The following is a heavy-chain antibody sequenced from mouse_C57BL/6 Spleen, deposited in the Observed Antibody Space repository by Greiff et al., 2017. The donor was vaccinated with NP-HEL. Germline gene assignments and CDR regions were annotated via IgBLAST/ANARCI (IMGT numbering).Heavy chain of an antibody. CDR2: ISDGGSYT. D-gene: IGHD1-1*01. CDR3: ARDRPVGSFYYFDY. J-gene: IGHJ2*01. Sequence: DVQLVESGGGLVKPGGSLKLSCAASGFTFSSYAMSWVRQTPEKRLEWVATISDGGSYTYYPDNVKGRFTISRDNAKNNLYLQMSHLKSEDTAMYYCARDRPVGSFYYFDYWGQGTTLTVSS. V-gene: IGHV5-4*01. CDR1: GFTFSSYA.